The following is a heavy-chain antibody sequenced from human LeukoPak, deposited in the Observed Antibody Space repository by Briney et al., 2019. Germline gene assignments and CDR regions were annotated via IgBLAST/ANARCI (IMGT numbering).Heavy chain of an antibody. CDR3: ARSRGGDSSSSGKTLDY. V-gene: IGHV1-18*01. D-gene: IGHD6-6*01. Sequence: GASVKVSCKASGYTFTDYAIGWVRQAPGHGLEWMGWISAYNGNTNYAQKFQGRVTITADKSTSTAYMELSSLRSEEPAVYYCARSRGGDSSSSGKTLDYWGQGTLVTVSS. CDR1: GYTFTDYA. CDR2: ISAYNGNT. J-gene: IGHJ4*02.